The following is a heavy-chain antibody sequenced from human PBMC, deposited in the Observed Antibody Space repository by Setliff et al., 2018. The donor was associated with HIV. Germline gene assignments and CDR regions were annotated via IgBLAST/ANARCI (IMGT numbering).Heavy chain of an antibody. Sequence: PSETLSLTCTVSGGSISSYYWSWIRQPAGKGLEWIGRIYTSGNTNYNPSLKSRVTMSVDTSKNQFSLNLSSVTAADTAVYYCARVPVSNYYYYMDVWGKGTTVTVSS. CDR2: IYTSGNT. CDR3: ARVPVSNYYYYMDV. V-gene: IGHV4-4*07. CDR1: GGSISSYY. J-gene: IGHJ6*03.